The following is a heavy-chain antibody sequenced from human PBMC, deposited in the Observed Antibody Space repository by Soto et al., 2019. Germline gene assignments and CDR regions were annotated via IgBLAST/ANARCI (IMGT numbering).Heavy chain of an antibody. CDR2: ISSSGSTI. V-gene: IGHV3-48*03. Sequence: LRLSCAASGFIFSSYEMSWVRQAPGKGLEWVSYISSSGSTIYYADSVKGRFTISRDNAKNSLYLQVNSLSAEDTAVYYCVRDQRESGAFDIWGQGTMVTVSS. CDR3: VRDQRESGAFDI. J-gene: IGHJ3*02. D-gene: IGHD3-10*01. CDR1: GFIFSSYE.